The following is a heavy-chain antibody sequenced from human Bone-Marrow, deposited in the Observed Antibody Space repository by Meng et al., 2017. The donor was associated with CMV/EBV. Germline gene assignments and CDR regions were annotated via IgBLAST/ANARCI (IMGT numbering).Heavy chain of an antibody. CDR1: DYTFTSYG. Sequence: ASVKVSCKASDYTFTSYGISWVRQAPGQGLEWMGWIGAYNVNTKYSQKGQGRVTMTTDTSTNTGSMELRSLRSDDTAVYYCARDPTTYGILPLWGYYYGMDVWGQGTTVTVSS. CDR2: IGAYNVNT. D-gene: IGHD2-8*01. CDR3: ARDPTTYGILPLWGYYYGMDV. J-gene: IGHJ6*02. V-gene: IGHV1-18*01.